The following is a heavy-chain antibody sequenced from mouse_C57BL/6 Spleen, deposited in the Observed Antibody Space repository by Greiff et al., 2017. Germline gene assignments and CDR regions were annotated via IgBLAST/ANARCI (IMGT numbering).Heavy chain of an antibody. D-gene: IGHD1-1*01. CDR3: TRGLTTVVAKNAMDY. V-gene: IGHV1-15*01. CDR1: GYTFTDYE. Sequence: VKLMESGAELVRPGASVTLSCKASGYTFTDYEMHWVKQTPVHGLEWIGAIDPETGGTAYNQKFKGKAILTADKSSSTAYMELRSLTSEDSAVYYCTRGLTTVVAKNAMDYWGQGTSVTVSS. CDR2: IDPETGGT. J-gene: IGHJ4*01.